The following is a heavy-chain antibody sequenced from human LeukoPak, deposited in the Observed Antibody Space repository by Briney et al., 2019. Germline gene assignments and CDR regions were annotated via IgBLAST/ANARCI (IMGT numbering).Heavy chain of an antibody. J-gene: IGHJ4*02. Sequence: SETLSLTCTVSGGSISSYYWSWIRQPPGKGLEWIGYIYYSGSTNYNPSLKSRVTISVDTSKNQFSLKLSSVTAADTAVYYCARGAVAGTGIYFFDYWGQGTLVTVSS. D-gene: IGHD6-19*01. CDR3: ARGAVAGTGIYFFDY. CDR2: IYYSGST. CDR1: GGSISSYY. V-gene: IGHV4-59*01.